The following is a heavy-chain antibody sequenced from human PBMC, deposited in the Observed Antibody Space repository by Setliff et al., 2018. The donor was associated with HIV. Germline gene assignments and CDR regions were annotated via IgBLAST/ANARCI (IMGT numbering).Heavy chain of an antibody. D-gene: IGHD3-10*01. CDR1: GYSFTSYW. J-gene: IGHJ3*02. Sequence: GESLEISCKGSGYSFTSYWIGWVRQMPGKGLEWMGIIYPRDSDTKYSPSFQGQVTISADRSITTAYLQWSSLKASDTAMYYCARPDNYYGSGSYHAFDIWGQGTMVTVSS. CDR2: IYPRDSDT. CDR3: ARPDNYYGSGSYHAFDI. V-gene: IGHV5-51*01.